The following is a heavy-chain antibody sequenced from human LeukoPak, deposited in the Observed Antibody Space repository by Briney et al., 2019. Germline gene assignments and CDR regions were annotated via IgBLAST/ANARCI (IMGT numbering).Heavy chain of an antibody. Sequence: GGSLRLSCAASGFTFSSYWMHWVRQAPGKGLVWVSRINSDGSSTSYADSVKGRFTISRDNAKNTLYLQMNSLRAEDTAVYYCAKTPLSSFYRTVGYYFDYWGQGTLVTVSS. CDR2: INSDGSST. V-gene: IGHV3-74*01. CDR1: GFTFSSYW. J-gene: IGHJ4*02. D-gene: IGHD1-14*01. CDR3: AKTPLSSFYRTVGYYFDY.